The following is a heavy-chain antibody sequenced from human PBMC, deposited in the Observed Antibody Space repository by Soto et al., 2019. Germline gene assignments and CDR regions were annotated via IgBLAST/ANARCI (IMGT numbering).Heavy chain of an antibody. CDR1: GFTFSNYN. CDR3: ARDSVAWWVGMDV. D-gene: IGHD2-8*02. Sequence: GGSLRLSCAASGFTFSNYNMNWVRQAPGKGLEWVSYISSSSSSIYYADSVKGRFTISRDNAKNSLYLQMNSLTDEDTAVYYCARDSVAWWVGMDVWGQGTTVTVSS. V-gene: IGHV3-48*02. J-gene: IGHJ6*02. CDR2: ISSSSSSI.